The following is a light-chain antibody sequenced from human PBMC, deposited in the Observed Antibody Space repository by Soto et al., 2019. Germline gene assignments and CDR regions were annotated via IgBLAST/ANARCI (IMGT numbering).Light chain of an antibody. V-gene: IGLV2-14*01. Sequence: QSVLAQPASVSGSPGQSITLSCTGTNNDIGSYDYVSWFQQYPGEAPTLIIYEVSHRPSGISPRFSGSKSGNTASLTISGLQAEDEADYYCSSYSRSTAYVFGTGTKVTVL. J-gene: IGLJ1*01. CDR2: EVS. CDR1: NNDIGSYDY. CDR3: SSYSRSTAYV.